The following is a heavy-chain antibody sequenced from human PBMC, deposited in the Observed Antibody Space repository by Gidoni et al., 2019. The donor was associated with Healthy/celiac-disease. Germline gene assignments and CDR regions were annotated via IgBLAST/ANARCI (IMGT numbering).Heavy chain of an antibody. CDR1: GFTFDDYA. Sequence: EVQLVESGGGLVQPGRSLRLSCAASGFTFDDYAMHWVRQAPGKGLGWVSGISWNSGSIGYADSVKGRFTISRDNAKNSLYLQMNSLRAEDTALYYCAKVDAIGRWGQGTLVTVSS. CDR3: AKVDAIGR. V-gene: IGHV3-9*01. CDR2: ISWNSGSI. D-gene: IGHD2-2*01. J-gene: IGHJ4*02.